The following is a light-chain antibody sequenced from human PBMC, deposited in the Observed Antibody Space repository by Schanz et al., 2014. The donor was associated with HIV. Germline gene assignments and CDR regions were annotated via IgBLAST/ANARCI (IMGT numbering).Light chain of an antibody. CDR3: CSYAGISTSVV. V-gene: IGLV2-8*01. CDR1: SSDVGGYYY. J-gene: IGLJ2*01. CDR2: EVS. Sequence: QSALTQPPSASGSPGQSVNISCTGTSSDVGGYYYVSWYQQHPGKAPKLMIYEVSKRPSGVPDRFSGSKSGNTASLTISGLQAEDEADYYCCSYAGISTSVVFGGGTKLTVL.